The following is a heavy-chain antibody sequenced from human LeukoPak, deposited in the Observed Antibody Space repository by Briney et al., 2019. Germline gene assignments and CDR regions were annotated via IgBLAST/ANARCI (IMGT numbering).Heavy chain of an antibody. Sequence: GGSLRLSCVGSGFTFRSHAMSWVRQAPEKGLEFVSGIYENGGTTYYADTVKGRFSISRDNSKNTLYLQMDSLRGEDTAVYYCAKDFRIGYSAHFDYWGQGALVTVSS. CDR3: AKDFRIGYSAHFDY. CDR2: IYENGGTT. CDR1: GFTFRSHA. V-gene: IGHV3-23*01. D-gene: IGHD2-21*01. J-gene: IGHJ4*02.